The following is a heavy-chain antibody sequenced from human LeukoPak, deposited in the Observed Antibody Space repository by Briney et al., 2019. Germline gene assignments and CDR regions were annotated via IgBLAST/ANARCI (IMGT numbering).Heavy chain of an antibody. CDR1: GGSISSSY. V-gene: IGHV4-59*01. J-gene: IGHJ4*02. D-gene: IGHD4-17*01. CDR3: ARVDYGDFFFDS. CDR2: IYYSGST. Sequence: PSETLSLTCTVSGGSISSSYWSWIRQPPGKGLEWIGNIYYSGSTNYNPSLKSRVTISVDTSKNQFSLRLSSVTAADTAVYYCARVDYGDFFFDSWGQGTLVTVSS.